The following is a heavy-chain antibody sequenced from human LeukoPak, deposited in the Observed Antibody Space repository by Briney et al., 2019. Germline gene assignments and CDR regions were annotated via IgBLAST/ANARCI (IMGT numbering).Heavy chain of an antibody. CDR2: ILYDGSNK. J-gene: IGHJ4*02. Sequence: PGGSLRLSCAASGFTFSNYAMHWVRQAPGKGLEWVAVILYDGSNKYYPDSVKGRFTISRDNSKNTLYLQMNSLRPEDTAVYYCARGSRGYYYDFDYWGQGTLVTVSS. CDR3: ARGSRGYYYDFDY. V-gene: IGHV3-30*04. CDR1: GFTFSNYA. D-gene: IGHD3-22*01.